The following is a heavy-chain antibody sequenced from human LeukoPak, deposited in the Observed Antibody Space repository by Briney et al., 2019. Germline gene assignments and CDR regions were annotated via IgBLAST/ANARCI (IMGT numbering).Heavy chain of an antibody. CDR2: INHSGST. D-gene: IGHD3-9*01. Sequence: SETLSLTCAVYGGSFSGYYWSWIRQPPGKGLEWIGEINHSGSTNYNPSLKSRVTISVDTSKNQFSLKLSSVTAADTAVYYCASAYEYYDILTGYEYYFDYWGQGTLVTVSS. V-gene: IGHV4-34*01. CDR3: ASAYEYYDILTGYEYYFDY. CDR1: GGSFSGYY. J-gene: IGHJ4*02.